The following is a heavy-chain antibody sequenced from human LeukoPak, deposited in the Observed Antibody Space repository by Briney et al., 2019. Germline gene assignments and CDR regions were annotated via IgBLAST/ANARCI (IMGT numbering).Heavy chain of an antibody. CDR2: ISAYNGNT. V-gene: IGHV1-18*04. CDR1: GYTFTSYY. D-gene: IGHD3-10*01. J-gene: IGHJ6*03. CDR3: ARVYYGSGSYLALLIARYYYYYMDV. Sequence: ASVKVSCKASGYTFTSYYMHWVRQAPGQGLEWMGWISAYNGNTNYAQKLQGRVTMTTDTSTSTAYMELRSLRSDDTAVYYCARVYYGSGSYLALLIARYYYYYMDVWGKGTTVTVSS.